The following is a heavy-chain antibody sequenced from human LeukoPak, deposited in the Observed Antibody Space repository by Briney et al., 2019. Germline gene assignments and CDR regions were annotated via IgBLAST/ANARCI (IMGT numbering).Heavy chain of an antibody. V-gene: IGHV3-23*01. J-gene: IGHJ4*02. CDR2: ISGSGSGGST. CDR1: GFTFSSSA. D-gene: IGHD3-10*01. CDR3: AKLYRYYGSGRNYFDY. Sequence: PGGSLRLSCAASGFTFSSSAMSWVRQAPGKGLEWVSSISGSGSGGSTYYADSVKGRFTISRDNSKNTLYLQMNSLRAEDTAVYYCAKLYRYYGSGRNYFDYWGQGTLVTVSS.